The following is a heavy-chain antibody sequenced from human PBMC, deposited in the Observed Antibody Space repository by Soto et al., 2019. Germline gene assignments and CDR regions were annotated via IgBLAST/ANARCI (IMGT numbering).Heavy chain of an antibody. CDR3: AGSYCSGGSCYSVLDY. CDR2: ISYDGSNK. V-gene: IGHV3-30-3*01. J-gene: IGHJ4*02. CDR1: GFTFSSYA. Sequence: GGSLRLSCAASGFTFSSYAMHWVRQAPGKGLEWVAVISYDGSNKYYADSVKGRFTISRDNSKNTLYLQMNSLRAEDTAVYYCAGSYCSGGSCYSVLDYWGQGTMVTVYS. D-gene: IGHD2-15*01.